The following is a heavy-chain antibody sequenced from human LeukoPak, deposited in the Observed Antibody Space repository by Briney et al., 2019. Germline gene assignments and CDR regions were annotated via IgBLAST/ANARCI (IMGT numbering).Heavy chain of an antibody. D-gene: IGHD2-2*01. J-gene: IGHJ4*02. CDR3: ARSLRDTSSTAGYDS. V-gene: IGHV4-38-2*02. CDR2: ISYRGDT. Sequence: PSETLSLTCNVSGYSKSSGHYWAWIRQPPGKGLGWIGSISYRGDTYYNPSLKSRVTMSVDSSKSQLSLKVRSVTAADTAVYFCARSLRDTSSTAGYDSWGQGTLVTVSS. CDR1: GYSKSSGHY.